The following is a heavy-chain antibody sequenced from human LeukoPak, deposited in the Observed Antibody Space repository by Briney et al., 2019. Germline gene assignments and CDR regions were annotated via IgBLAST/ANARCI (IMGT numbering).Heavy chain of an antibody. CDR1: GFTFSTYA. CDR3: ATDLHYYMAMDV. CDR2: IGSDSKT. D-gene: IGHD1-26*01. J-gene: IGHJ6*02. V-gene: IGHV3-23*01. Sequence: GGSLRLSCEASGFTFSTYAMTWVRQAPGKGLEWVSSIGSDSKTHYSESVKGGFAISRDNPKSMLFRQLNSLRADDTALYYCATDLHYYMAMDVWGQGTTVTVSS.